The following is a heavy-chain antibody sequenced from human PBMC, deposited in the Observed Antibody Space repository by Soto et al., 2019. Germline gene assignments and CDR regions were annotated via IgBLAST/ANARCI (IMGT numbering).Heavy chain of an antibody. D-gene: IGHD6-13*01. CDR1: GFTFSSYS. V-gene: IGHV3-21*01. CDR2: ISRSSSYI. CDR3: ARDLRGGTSSSRGY. Sequence: EVQLVESGGGLVKPGGSLRLSCAASGFTFSSYSMNWVRQAPGKGLEWVSSISRSSSYIYYADSVKGRFTISRDNAKNSLYLQMNSLRAEDTAVYYCARDLRGGTSSSRGYWGQGTLVTVSS. J-gene: IGHJ4*02.